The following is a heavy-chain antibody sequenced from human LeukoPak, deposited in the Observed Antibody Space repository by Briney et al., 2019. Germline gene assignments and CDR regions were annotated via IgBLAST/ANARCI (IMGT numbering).Heavy chain of an antibody. CDR3: AQRPSTVTTYYYYGMDV. Sequence: MTSETLSLTCTVSGVSISSGDYYWSWIRQPPGKGLEWIAYIYYSGSTYYNPSLKSRVTISVDTSKNQFSLKLSSVTAADTAVYYCAQRPSTVTTYYYYGMDVWGQGTTVTVSS. CDR2: IYYSGST. J-gene: IGHJ6*02. V-gene: IGHV4-30-4*01. D-gene: IGHD4-17*01. CDR1: GVSISSGDYY.